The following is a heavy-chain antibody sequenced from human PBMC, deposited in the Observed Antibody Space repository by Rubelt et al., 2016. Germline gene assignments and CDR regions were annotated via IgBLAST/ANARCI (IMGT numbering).Heavy chain of an antibody. CDR1: GFSLSTSGMC. CDR2: IDWDDDK. D-gene: IGHD3-22*01. J-gene: IGHJ6*02. V-gene: IGHV2-70*15. Sequence: QVTLRESGPALVKPTQTLTLTCTFSGFSLSTSGMCVSWIRQPPGKALEWLARIDWDDDKYYSPFLKTRLTISKDTSKNQVVLTMTNMDPVDTATYYCARILLPDYYDSSGGMDVWGQGTTVTVSS. CDR3: ARILLPDYYDSSGGMDV.